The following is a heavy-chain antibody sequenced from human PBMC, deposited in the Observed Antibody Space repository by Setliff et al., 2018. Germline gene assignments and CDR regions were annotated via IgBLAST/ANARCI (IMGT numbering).Heavy chain of an antibody. J-gene: IGHJ4*02. V-gene: IGHV4-59*01. D-gene: IGHD1-26*01. CDR2: IYYSGST. CDR3: ARGVGATCDY. Sequence: SETLSLTCAVYGGSFSGYYWSWIRQPPGKGLEWIGYIYYSGSTNYNPSLKSRVTISVDTSKNQFSLKLSSVTAADTAVYYCARGVGATCDYWGQGTLVTVSS. CDR1: GGSFSGYY.